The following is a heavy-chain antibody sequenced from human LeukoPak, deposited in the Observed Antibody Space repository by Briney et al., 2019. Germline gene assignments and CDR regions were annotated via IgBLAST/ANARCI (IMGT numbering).Heavy chain of an antibody. CDR1: GGSFSGYY. J-gene: IGHJ4*02. CDR2: INHSGST. CDR3: ARQGPLYYYGSGTYRDYFDY. V-gene: IGHV4-34*01. D-gene: IGHD3-10*01. Sequence: KASETLSLTCAVYGGSFSGYYWSWIRQPPGKGLEWIGEINHSGSTNYNPSLKSRVTISGDTSKNRFSLKLSSVTAADTAVYYCARQGPLYYYGSGTYRDYFDYWGQGTLVTVSS.